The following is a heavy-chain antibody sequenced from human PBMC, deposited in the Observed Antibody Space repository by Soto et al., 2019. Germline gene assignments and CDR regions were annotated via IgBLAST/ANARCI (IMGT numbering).Heavy chain of an antibody. CDR1: GFIFSNAL. CDR3: TRAYDFDS. D-gene: IGHD3-16*01. Sequence: EVQLVESGGGLVKPGGSLRLSCTVSGFIFSNALMSWVRQAPGKGLEWVGRIKRKADRGTTDYAAPVKGRFIISRNDSKDTLYLQMNCRKTEDTAVYYCTRAYDFDSWGQGTLVTVSS. CDR2: IKRKADRGTT. J-gene: IGHJ4*02. V-gene: IGHV3-15*01.